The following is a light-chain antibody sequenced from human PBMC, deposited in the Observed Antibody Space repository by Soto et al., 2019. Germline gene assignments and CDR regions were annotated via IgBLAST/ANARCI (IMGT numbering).Light chain of an antibody. CDR2: DAS. CDR3: QQYNSYSKLT. V-gene: IGKV1-5*01. J-gene: IGKJ4*01. Sequence: DIQMTQSPSTLSSSLGDRVTITCRASQSISSWLAWYQQKPRKAPKLLIYDASSLESGVPARFSGSGSGTEFTLTINSLQPDDFATYYCQQYNSYSKLTFGGGTKVEIK. CDR1: QSISSW.